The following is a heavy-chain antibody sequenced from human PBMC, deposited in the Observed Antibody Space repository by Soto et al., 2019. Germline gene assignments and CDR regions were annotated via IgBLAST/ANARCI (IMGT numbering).Heavy chain of an antibody. J-gene: IGHJ5*02. CDR1: GGTFSSYA. V-gene: IGHV1-69*13. CDR2: IIPIFGTA. Sequence: ASVKVSCKASGGTFSSYAISWVRQAPGQGLEWMGGIIPIFGTANYAQKFQGRVTITADESTSTAYMELSSLRSEDTAVYYCARAKFGFGVVIIQFDPWGQGTLVTVSS. CDR3: ARAKFGFGVVIIQFDP. D-gene: IGHD3-3*01.